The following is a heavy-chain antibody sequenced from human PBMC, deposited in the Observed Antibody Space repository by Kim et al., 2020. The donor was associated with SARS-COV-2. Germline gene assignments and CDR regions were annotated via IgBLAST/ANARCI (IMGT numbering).Heavy chain of an antibody. Sequence: ASVKVSCKASGYTFTSYYMHWVRQAPGQGLEWMGIINPSGGSTSYAQKFQGRVTMTRDTSTSTVYMELSSLRSEDTAVYYCARDQRFLEWLYHFDYWGQGTLVTVSS. J-gene: IGHJ4*02. CDR1: GYTFTSYY. CDR2: INPSGGST. CDR3: ARDQRFLEWLYHFDY. V-gene: IGHV1-46*01. D-gene: IGHD3-3*01.